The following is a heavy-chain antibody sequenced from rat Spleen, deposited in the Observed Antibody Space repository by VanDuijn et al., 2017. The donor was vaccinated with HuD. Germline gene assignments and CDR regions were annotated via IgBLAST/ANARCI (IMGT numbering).Heavy chain of an antibody. CDR1: GFSLTSNG. CDR2: ISTGGNT. Sequence: QVHLKESGPGLVQSSQTLSLTCTVSGFSLTSNGVSWVRQPPGEGLEWIAAISTGGNTYYNSALSSRLSISRDTSKSQVFLKVDSLQTEDTATYFCTRESLPGFNSHWFLSLGQGTLVTVSS. J-gene: IGHJ3*01. V-gene: IGHV2S12*01. CDR3: TRESLPGFNSHWFLS. D-gene: IGHD1-4*01.